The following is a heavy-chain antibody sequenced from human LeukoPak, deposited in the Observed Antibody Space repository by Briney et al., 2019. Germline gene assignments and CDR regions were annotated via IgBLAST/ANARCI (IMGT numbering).Heavy chain of an antibody. D-gene: IGHD5-18*01. CDR3: ARERLEGYSYGSIGV. CDR2: IYYSEST. J-gene: IGHJ4*02. CDR1: GGSISSSSYY. V-gene: IGHV4-39*07. Sequence: SETLSLTCTVSGGSISSSSYYWGWIRQPPGQGLEGIGIIYYSESTYYNPSLKSRVTISVETSKNQFSLKLSSVTAADTAVYYCARERLEGYSYGSIGVWGQGTLVTVSS.